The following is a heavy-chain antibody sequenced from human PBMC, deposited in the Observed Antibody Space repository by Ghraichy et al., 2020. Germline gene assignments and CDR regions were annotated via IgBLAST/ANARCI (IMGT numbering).Heavy chain of an antibody. CDR3: ARGRGDYDTSGFYPRRYFDN. D-gene: IGHD3-9*01. J-gene: IGHJ4*02. CDR1: GYTFTNYD. Sequence: ASVKVSCKASGYTFTNYDITWVRQAPGQGLEWTAWMKPDSGNTGYAQKFQGRVTMTRDTSTSTAYMELSSLRSEDTAVYYCARGRGDYDTSGFYPRRYFDNWGQGTLVTMSS. V-gene: IGHV1-8*01. CDR2: MKPDSGNT.